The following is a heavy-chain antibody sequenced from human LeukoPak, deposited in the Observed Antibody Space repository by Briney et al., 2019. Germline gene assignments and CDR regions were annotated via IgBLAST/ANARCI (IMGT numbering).Heavy chain of an antibody. Sequence: SVKVSCKASGGTFSSYAISWVRQAPGQGLEWMGGIIPIFGTANYAQKFQGRVTITADESTSTAYMELSSLRSEDTAVYYCARAQNKDYYDSSGYYTYNWFDPWGQGTLVTVSS. CDR1: GGTFSSYA. J-gene: IGHJ5*02. V-gene: IGHV1-69*13. D-gene: IGHD3-22*01. CDR2: IIPIFGTA. CDR3: ARAQNKDYYDSSGYYTYNWFDP.